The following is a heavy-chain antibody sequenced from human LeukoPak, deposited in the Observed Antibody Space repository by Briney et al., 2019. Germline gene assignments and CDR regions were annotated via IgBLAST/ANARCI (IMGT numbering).Heavy chain of an antibody. Sequence: ASVKVSCKASGYTFTSYDINWVRQATGQGLEWMGWMNPNSGNTGYAQKFQGRVTMTRNTSISTAYMELSSLRSEDTAMYYCARAPEWGKSNYYYYMDVWGKGTTVTIS. CDR2: MNPNSGNT. V-gene: IGHV1-8*01. CDR1: GYTFTSYD. CDR3: ARAPEWGKSNYYYYMDV. D-gene: IGHD1-26*01. J-gene: IGHJ6*03.